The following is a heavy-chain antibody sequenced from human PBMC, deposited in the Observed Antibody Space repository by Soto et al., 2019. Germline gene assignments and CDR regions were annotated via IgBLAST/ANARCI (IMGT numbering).Heavy chain of an antibody. CDR3: AYTYYYGSGRKVGFDY. CDR1: GGTFSSYA. Sequence: ASVKVSCKASGGTFSSYAISWVRQAPGQGLEWMGGIIPIFGTANYAQKFQGRVTITADESTSTAYMELSSLRSEDTAVYYCAYTYYYGSGRKVGFDYWGQGTLVTVSS. V-gene: IGHV1-69*13. J-gene: IGHJ4*02. D-gene: IGHD3-10*01. CDR2: IIPIFGTA.